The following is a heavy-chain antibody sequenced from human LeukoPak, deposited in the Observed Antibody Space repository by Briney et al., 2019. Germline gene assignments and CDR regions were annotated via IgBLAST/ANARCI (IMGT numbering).Heavy chain of an antibody. CDR1: GGSISSYY. V-gene: IGHV4-59*12. CDR2: IYSRGST. Sequence: SETLFLTCTVSGGSISSYYWSWIRQSPWKGLEWIGYIYSRGSTNYNPSLKGRVTISVDTSKNQFSLKLSSVTAADTAVYYCARGLIYSSSSGYYHYMDVWGKGTTVTVSS. D-gene: IGHD6-6*01. J-gene: IGHJ6*03. CDR3: ARGLIYSSSSGYYHYMDV.